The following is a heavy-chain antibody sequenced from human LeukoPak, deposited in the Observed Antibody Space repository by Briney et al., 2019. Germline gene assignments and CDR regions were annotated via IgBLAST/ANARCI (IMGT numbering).Heavy chain of an antibody. Sequence: HPGGSLRLSCAASGFTFTNYAMSWVRQSPGKGLEWDSAVSGSGGSTYYADSVKGRFTLSRDNSQITLYLQMNSLRAEDTAVYFCAKGPLTEVAGTTWDSWGRGTLVTVSS. J-gene: IGHJ4*02. V-gene: IGHV3-23*01. D-gene: IGHD6-19*01. CDR1: GFTFTNYA. CDR3: AKGPLTEVAGTTWDS. CDR2: VSGSGGST.